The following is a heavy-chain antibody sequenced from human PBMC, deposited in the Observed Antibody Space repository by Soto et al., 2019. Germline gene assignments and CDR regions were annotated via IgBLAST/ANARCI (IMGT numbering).Heavy chain of an antibody. V-gene: IGHV4-59*01. J-gene: IGHJ4*02. D-gene: IGHD1-26*01. CDR2: IYCSGIT. CDR1: GGSMNNYY. Sequence: SETLSLTCTVSGGSMNNYYWSWIRQPPGEGLEWIGYIYCSGITHYNPSLKSRVTISVDTSKNQFSLKLSSVTAADTAVYYCARRWGPTFDYWGQGTLVTAPQ. CDR3: ARRWGPTFDY.